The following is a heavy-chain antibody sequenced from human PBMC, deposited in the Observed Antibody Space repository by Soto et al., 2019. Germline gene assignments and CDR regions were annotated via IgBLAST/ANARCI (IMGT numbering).Heavy chain of an antibody. J-gene: IGHJ4*02. CDR1: GYTFTSYY. D-gene: IGHD1-1*01. Sequence: QVQLVQSGAEVNKPGASVKVSCKASGYTFTSYYMHWVRQAPGQGLEWMGIINPSGGSTSYEHKFQGRVTMTRDTSTSTVYMELSSLRSEDTAVYYCARDPSRTTTRAGSYYFDYWGQGTLVTVSS. CDR2: INPSGGST. V-gene: IGHV1-46*01. CDR3: ARDPSRTTTRAGSYYFDY.